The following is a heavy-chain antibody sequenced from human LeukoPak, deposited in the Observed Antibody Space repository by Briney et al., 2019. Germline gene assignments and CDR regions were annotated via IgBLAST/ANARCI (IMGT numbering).Heavy chain of an antibody. CDR3: ARGENYGGSGNYYIH. V-gene: IGHV4-30-2*01. CDR1: GGSISSGGYS. Sequence: KASETLSLTCAVSGGSISSGGYSWSWIRQPPGKGLEWIGYIYHSGSTYYNPSLKSRVTLSVDTSKNEFSLRPTSVTAADTAVYYCARGENYGGSGNYYIHWGQGTLVTVSS. J-gene: IGHJ4*02. CDR2: IYHSGST. D-gene: IGHD3-10*01.